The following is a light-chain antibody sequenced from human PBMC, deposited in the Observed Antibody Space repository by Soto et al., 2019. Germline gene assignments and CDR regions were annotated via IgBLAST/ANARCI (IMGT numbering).Light chain of an antibody. J-gene: IGLJ2*01. CDR1: SSDVGGYNY. CDR2: DVS. V-gene: IGLV2-14*03. CDR3: SSYTSRSTVV. Sequence: QSALTQPASVSGCPGQSITISCTGTSSDVGGYNYVSWYQQYPGKAPKLMIYDVSNRPSGVSNRFSGSKSGTTASLTISGLQAEDEADYYCSSYTSRSTVVFGGGTKLTVL.